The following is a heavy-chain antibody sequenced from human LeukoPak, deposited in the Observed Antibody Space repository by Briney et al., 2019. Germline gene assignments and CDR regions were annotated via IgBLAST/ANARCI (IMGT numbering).Heavy chain of an antibody. Sequence: GASVKVSCKASDPFPSYGISWVRQAPGPGLEWMGWLSAYNGNTNYAQKLQGRVTMTTDTSTSTAYMELRSLRSDDTAVYYCARDYYGSGSYFSIDYWGQGTLVTVSS. J-gene: IGHJ4*02. D-gene: IGHD3-10*01. CDR1: DPFPSYG. V-gene: IGHV1-18*04. CDR3: ARDYYGSGSYFSIDY. CDR2: LSAYNGNT.